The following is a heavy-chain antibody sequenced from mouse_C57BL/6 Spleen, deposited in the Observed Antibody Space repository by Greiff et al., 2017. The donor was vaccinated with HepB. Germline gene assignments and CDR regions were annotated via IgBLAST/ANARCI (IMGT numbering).Heavy chain of an antibody. CDR3: PSTVLAYYYAMDY. Sequence: QVQLQQPGAELVKPGASVKLSCKASGYTFTSYWMHWVKQRPGRGLEWIGRIDPNSGGTKYNEKFKSKATLTVDKPSSTAYMQLSSLTSVDSAVYSCPSTVLAYYYAMDYWGQGTSVNVSS. J-gene: IGHJ4*01. CDR2: IDPNSGGT. D-gene: IGHD1-1*01. CDR1: GYTFTSYW. V-gene: IGHV1-72*01.